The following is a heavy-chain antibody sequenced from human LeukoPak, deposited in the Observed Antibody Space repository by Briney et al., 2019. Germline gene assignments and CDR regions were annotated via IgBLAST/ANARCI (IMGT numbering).Heavy chain of an antibody. J-gene: IGHJ4*02. V-gene: IGHV3-23*01. CDR3: AKGSGGWYRRTYFDY. Sequence: GGSLRLSCAASGFTFSSYGMSWVRQAPGKGLEWVSAISGSGGSTYYADSVKGRFTISRDNSKNTLYLQMNSLRAEDTAVYYCAKGSGGWYRRTYFDYWGQGTLVTVSS. CDR2: ISGSGGST. CDR1: GFTFSSYG. D-gene: IGHD6-19*01.